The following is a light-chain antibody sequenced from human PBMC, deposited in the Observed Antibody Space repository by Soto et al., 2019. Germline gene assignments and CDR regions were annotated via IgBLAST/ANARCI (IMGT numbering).Light chain of an antibody. J-gene: IGLJ1*01. CDR1: ISNIASNT. V-gene: IGLV1-44*01. CDR3: ASWDDSLNGHV. CDR2: SND. Sequence: QSLLTQPPSASGTPGQRFTVSCSGSISNIASNTVNWYQQLPGTAPKLLIYSNDQRPSGVPDRFSASKSGTSASLAISGLQSEDEADYYCASWDDSLNGHVFGTGTKVTVL.